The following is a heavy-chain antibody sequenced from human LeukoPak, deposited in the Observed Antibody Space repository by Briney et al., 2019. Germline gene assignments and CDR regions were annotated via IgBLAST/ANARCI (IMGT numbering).Heavy chain of an antibody. D-gene: IGHD4-17*01. CDR2: INLSGST. J-gene: IGHJ6*03. V-gene: IGHV4-34*01. Sequence: SETLSLTCAVYGGSFSGYYWSWIRQPPGKGLEWIGEINLSGSTNYNPSLKSRVTISVDTSKNQFSLKLSSVTAAGTAVYYCARLGDYRPNYYYYYYMDVWGKGTTVTISS. CDR1: GGSFSGYY. CDR3: ARLGDYRPNYYYYYYMDV.